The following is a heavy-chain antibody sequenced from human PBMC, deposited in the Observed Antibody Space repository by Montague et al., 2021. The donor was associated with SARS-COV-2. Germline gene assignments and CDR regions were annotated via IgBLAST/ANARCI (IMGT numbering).Heavy chain of an antibody. CDR2: IYYSGST. D-gene: IGHD3-9*01. CDR1: GGSVSSGSYY. J-gene: IGHJ6*02. CDR3: ARDGVLRYFDWLGGRYGMDV. Sequence: ETLSLTCTVSGGSVSSGSYYWSWIRQPPGKGLEWIGYIYYSGSTNYNPSLKSRVTISVDTSKNQFSLKLSSVTAADTAVYYCARDGVLRYFDWLGGRYGMDVWGQGTTVTVSS. V-gene: IGHV4-61*01.